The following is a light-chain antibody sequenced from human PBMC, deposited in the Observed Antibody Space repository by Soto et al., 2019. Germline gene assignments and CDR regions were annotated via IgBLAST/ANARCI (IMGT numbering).Light chain of an antibody. CDR1: QSISSW. Sequence: DIQMTQSPSTLSASVGDRVTITCRASQSISSWLAWNQQKPGKAPKVLIYDASSLESGVPSRFSGSGSGTEFTLTISSLRPDDFATDFCQRPFGGGTKLEIK. CDR2: DAS. V-gene: IGKV1-5*01. J-gene: IGKJ4*01. CDR3: QRP.